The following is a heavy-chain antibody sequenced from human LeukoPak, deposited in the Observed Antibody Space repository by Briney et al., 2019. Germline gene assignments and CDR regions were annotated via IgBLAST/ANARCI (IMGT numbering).Heavy chain of an antibody. CDR3: ARVPHPDNWFDL. V-gene: IGHV1-69*13. CDR1: GGTFSSYA. J-gene: IGHJ5*02. CDR2: IIPIFGTA. Sequence: GASVKVSCKASGGTFSSYAISWVRQAPGQGLEWMGGIIPIFGTANYAQKFQGRVTITADESTSTAYMELSSLRSEDTAVYYCARVPHPDNWFDLWGQGTLVTVSS.